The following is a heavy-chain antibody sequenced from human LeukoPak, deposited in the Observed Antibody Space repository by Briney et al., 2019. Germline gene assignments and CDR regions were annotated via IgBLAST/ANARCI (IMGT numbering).Heavy chain of an antibody. V-gene: IGHV3-64*01. Sequence: GGSLRLSCAASGFTFSSYAMHWVRQAPGKGLEYVSVISSNGGSTYYANSVKGRFTISRDNSKNTLYLQMGSLRAEDMAVYYCARAARGYYFDYWGQGTLVTVSS. D-gene: IGHD3-10*01. CDR1: GFTFSSYA. J-gene: IGHJ4*02. CDR3: ARAARGYYFDY. CDR2: ISSNGGST.